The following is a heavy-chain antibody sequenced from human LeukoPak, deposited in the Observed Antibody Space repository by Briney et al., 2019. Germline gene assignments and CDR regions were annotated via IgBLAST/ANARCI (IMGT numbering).Heavy chain of an antibody. V-gene: IGHV4-34*01. Sequence: SETLSLTCAVYGGSFSGYYWSWIRQPPGKGLEWIGEINHSGSTNYNPSLKSRVTISVDTSKNQFSLKLSSVTAADTAVYYCARGRGDFWSGYSPRRYFDYWGQGTLVTVSS. J-gene: IGHJ4*02. CDR3: ARGRGDFWSGYSPRRYFDY. CDR2: INHSGST. CDR1: GGSFSGYY. D-gene: IGHD3-3*01.